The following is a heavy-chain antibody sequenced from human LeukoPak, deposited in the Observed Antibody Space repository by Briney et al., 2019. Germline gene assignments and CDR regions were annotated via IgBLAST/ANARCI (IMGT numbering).Heavy chain of an antibody. CDR1: GVGCSRCG. CDR3: AKDHSTSTEIDY. Sequence: GRALRLGCAASGVGCSRCGMHWVLQAPGKWLEWVAVISYDGSNKYYADSVKGRFTISRDNSKNTLYLQMNSLRAEDTAVYYCAKDHSTSTEIDYWGQGTLVTVSS. CDR2: ISYDGSNK. V-gene: IGHV3-30*18. D-gene: IGHD2/OR15-2a*01. J-gene: IGHJ4*02.